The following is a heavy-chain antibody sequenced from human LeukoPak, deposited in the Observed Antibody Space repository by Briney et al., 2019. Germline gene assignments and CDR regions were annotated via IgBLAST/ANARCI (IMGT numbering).Heavy chain of an antibody. CDR3: ARDSRNSGCYDY. Sequence: SETLSLTCTVSGGSINNYHWSWLRQPPGKGLAWIGYIYYSGSTNYNPSLNSRVTISVDTSKNQFSLKLSSVTAADTAVYYCARDSRNSGCYDYWGQGTLVTVSS. CDR2: IYYSGST. J-gene: IGHJ4*02. D-gene: IGHD6-19*01. V-gene: IGHV4-59*01. CDR1: GGSINNYH.